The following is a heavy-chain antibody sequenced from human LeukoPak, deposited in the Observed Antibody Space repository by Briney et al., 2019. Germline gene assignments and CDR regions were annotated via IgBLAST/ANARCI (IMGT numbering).Heavy chain of an antibody. CDR1: GDSVSSNSAA. D-gene: IGHD6-13*01. V-gene: IGHV6-1*01. J-gene: IGHJ4*02. Sequence: SQTLSLTSAISGDSVSSNSAAWNWIRQSPSRGLEWLGRTYYRSKWFNDYAVSVKSRITINPDTSKNQFSLQLNSVTPEDTAVYYCARAAAAKGAFDYWGQGTLVTVSS. CDR2: TYYRSKWFN. CDR3: ARAAAAKGAFDY.